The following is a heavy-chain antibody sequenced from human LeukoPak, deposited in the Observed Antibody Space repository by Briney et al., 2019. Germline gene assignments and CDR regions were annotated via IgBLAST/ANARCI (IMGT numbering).Heavy chain of an antibody. D-gene: IGHD3-3*01. CDR1: GFTFSDYA. CDR3: AKDRDLFGVLPLFHY. V-gene: IGHV3-23*01. Sequence: GGSLRPSCAASGFTFSDYAMSWVRQAPGKGLEWVSAITSSGGRTYYADSVRGRFTISRDKSRNTLYLQMNSLRAEDTAVYYCAKDRDLFGVLPLFHYWGQGTLVTVSS. CDR2: ITSSGGRT. J-gene: IGHJ4*02.